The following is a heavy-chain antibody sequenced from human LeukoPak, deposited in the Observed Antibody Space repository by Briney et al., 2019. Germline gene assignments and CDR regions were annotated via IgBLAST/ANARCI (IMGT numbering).Heavy chain of an antibody. CDR2: ISYDGSNK. V-gene: IGHV3-30*03. CDR3: ARDGGDIVVVPAAIGDYYYYMDV. D-gene: IGHD2-2*02. CDR1: GFTFSSYG. Sequence: GGSLRLSCAASGFTFSSYGMHWVRQAPGKGLEWVAVISYDGSNKYYADSVKGRFTISRDNSKNTLYLQMNSLRAEDTAVYYCARDGGDIVVVPAAIGDYYYYMDVWGKGTTVTVSS. J-gene: IGHJ6*03.